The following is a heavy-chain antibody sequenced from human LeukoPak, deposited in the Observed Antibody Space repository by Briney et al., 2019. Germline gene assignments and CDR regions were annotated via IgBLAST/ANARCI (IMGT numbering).Heavy chain of an antibody. D-gene: IGHD2-15*01. V-gene: IGHV3-23*01. CDR2: ISGSGGGT. CDR1: GFTFGTYT. J-gene: IGHJ4*02. Sequence: GGSLRLSCVASGFTFGTYTMTWVRQTPGKGLEWVSGISGSGGGTYYAGSLKGRFTISRDNSKNTLYLQMYSLRAEDTGVYYCARRNYSLDFWGQGTLVTVSS. CDR3: ARRNYSLDF.